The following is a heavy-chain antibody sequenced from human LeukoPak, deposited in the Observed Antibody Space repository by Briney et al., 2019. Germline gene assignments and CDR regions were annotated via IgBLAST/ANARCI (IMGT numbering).Heavy chain of an antibody. J-gene: IGHJ4*02. CDR3: ARENLLLWFGELRGYFDY. V-gene: IGHV4-31*03. CDR1: GGSISSGGYY. D-gene: IGHD3-10*01. Sequence: KASETLSLTCTVSGGSISSGGYYWSWIRQHPGKGLEWIGYIYYSGSTYYNPSLKSRVTISVDTSKNQFSLKLSSVTAADTAVYYCARENLLLWFGELRGYFDYWGQGTLVTVSS. CDR2: IYYSGST.